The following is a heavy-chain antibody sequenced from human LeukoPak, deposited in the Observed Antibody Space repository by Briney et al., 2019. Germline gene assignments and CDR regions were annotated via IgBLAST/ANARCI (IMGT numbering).Heavy chain of an antibody. V-gene: IGHV1-2*07. J-gene: IGHJ4*02. CDR1: AYTLTGYY. CDR3: ERVESIQGGYYFDY. D-gene: IGHD3-16*01. CDR2: INPNSAGT. Sequence: ASVKVSCNASAYTLTGYYMHWVRQAPGQWREWKGWINPNSAGTNYAHKMQGRLTMTRHTPISTAYIELTRLRTDHTAVYYRERVESIQGGYYFDYWGEGTLVTVSS.